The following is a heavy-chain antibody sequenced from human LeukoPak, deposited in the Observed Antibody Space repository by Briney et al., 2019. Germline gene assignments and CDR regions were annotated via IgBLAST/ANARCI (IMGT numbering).Heavy chain of an antibody. CDR2: IIPIFGTA. CDR1: GGTFSSYA. CDR3: ASEISSSWSYFDY. V-gene: IGHV1-69*13. D-gene: IGHD6-13*01. J-gene: IGHJ4*02. Sequence: SVKVSCKASGGTFSSYAISWVRQAPGQGLAWMGGIIPIFGTANYAQKFQGRVTITADESTSTAYMELSSLRSEDTAVYYCASEISSSWSYFDYWGQGTLVTVSS.